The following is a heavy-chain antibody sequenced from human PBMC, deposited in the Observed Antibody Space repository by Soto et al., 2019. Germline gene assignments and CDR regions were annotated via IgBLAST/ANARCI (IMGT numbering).Heavy chain of an antibody. CDR2: IIPIFGTA. J-gene: IGHJ4*02. CDR1: VGAFIIYA. CDR3: ARSSRRGKQLVDPPDY. V-gene: IGHV1-69*01. Sequence: ASVKVSCTASVGAFIIYAISWVRQAPGQGLEWMGGIIPIFGTANYAQKFQGRVTITADESTSTAYMELSSLRSEDTAVYYCARSSRRGKQLVDPPDYWGQGTLVTVSS. D-gene: IGHD6-6*01.